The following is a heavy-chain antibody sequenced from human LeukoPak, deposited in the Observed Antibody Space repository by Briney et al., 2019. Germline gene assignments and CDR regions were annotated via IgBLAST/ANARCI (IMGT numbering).Heavy chain of an antibody. CDR3: ARVEQWLVPGYYYYIDV. Sequence: ASVKVSCKDSGYTFPRYDINWVRQAPGHGLEWVGWMDHNSGNTGYAQKFQGRVTMTRHTSIHTDYMELTSLRSEDTPGYYCARVEQWLVPGYYYYIDVWGKGTTVTVSS. V-gene: IGHV1-8*01. D-gene: IGHD6-19*01. CDR2: MDHNSGNT. J-gene: IGHJ6*03. CDR1: GYTFPRYD.